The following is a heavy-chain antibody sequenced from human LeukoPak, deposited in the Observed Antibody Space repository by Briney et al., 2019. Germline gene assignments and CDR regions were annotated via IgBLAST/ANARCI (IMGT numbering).Heavy chain of an antibody. CDR2: IYYSGST. D-gene: IGHD1-26*01. J-gene: IGHJ5*02. CDR1: GGSISSSSYY. CDR3: ARVDIVGATSDFGWFDP. Sequence: LETLSLTCTVSGGSISSSSYYWGWIRQPPGKGLEWIGSIYYSGSTYYNPSLKSRVTISVDTSKNPFSLKLSSVTAADTAVYYCARVDIVGATSDFGWFDPWGQRTPVTVSS. V-gene: IGHV4-39*07.